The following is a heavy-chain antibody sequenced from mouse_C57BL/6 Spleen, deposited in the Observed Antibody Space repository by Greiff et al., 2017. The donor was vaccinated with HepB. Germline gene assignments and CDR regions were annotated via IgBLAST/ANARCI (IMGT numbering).Heavy chain of an antibody. CDR1: GFTFSDYG. D-gene: IGHD2-3*01. Sequence: EVMLVESGGGLVKPGGSLKLSCAASGFTFSDYGMHWVRQAPEKGLEWVAYISSGSSTIYYADTVKGRFTISRDNAKNTLFLQMTSLRSEDTAMYYCARPWGGYSYAMDYWGQGTSVTVSS. CDR3: ARPWGGYSYAMDY. V-gene: IGHV5-17*01. J-gene: IGHJ4*01. CDR2: ISSGSSTI.